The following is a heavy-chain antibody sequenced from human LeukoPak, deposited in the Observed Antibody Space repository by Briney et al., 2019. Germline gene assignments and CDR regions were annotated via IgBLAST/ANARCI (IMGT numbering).Heavy chain of an antibody. Sequence: KPSETLSLTCTVSGGSISSYYWSWIRQPPGKGLEWIGYIYYSGSTKYNPSLKSRVTISVDTSKNQFSLKLSSVTAADTAVYYCARVRRSAVAGLWLDYWGQGTLVTVSS. J-gene: IGHJ4*02. V-gene: IGHV4-59*01. CDR1: GGSISSYY. D-gene: IGHD6-19*01. CDR3: ARVRRSAVAGLWLDY. CDR2: IYYSGST.